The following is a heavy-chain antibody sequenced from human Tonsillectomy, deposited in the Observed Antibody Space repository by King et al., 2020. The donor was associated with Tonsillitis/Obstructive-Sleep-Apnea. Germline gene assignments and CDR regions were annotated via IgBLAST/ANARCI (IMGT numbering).Heavy chain of an antibody. CDR2: ISGSGGST. Sequence: VQLVESGGNLVQPGGSLRLSCAASGFTFTSYAMSWVRQAPGKGLEWVSAISGSGGSTYYADPVKGRFTISRDNSKNTLYLQMNSLRAEDTAVYYCAKDYGSGSYLTKNFRYWGQGTLVTVSS. CDR3: AKDYGSGSYLTKNFRY. CDR1: GFTFTSYA. D-gene: IGHD3-10*01. V-gene: IGHV3-23*04. J-gene: IGHJ4*02.